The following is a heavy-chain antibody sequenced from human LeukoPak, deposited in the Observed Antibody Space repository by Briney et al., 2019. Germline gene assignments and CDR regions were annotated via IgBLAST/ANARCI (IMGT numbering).Heavy chain of an antibody. CDR3: AKDLSSSWQIDY. D-gene: IGHD6-13*01. Sequence: GGSLRLSCATSGFTLSSYAMNWVRQAPGKGLEWVSGITGSSDKTFYADSVKGRLTISRGSSKNTMYLQMNSLRGEDSAVYYCAKDLSSSWQIDYWGQGTLVTVSS. J-gene: IGHJ4*02. CDR1: GFTLSSYA. V-gene: IGHV3-23*01. CDR2: ITGSSDKT.